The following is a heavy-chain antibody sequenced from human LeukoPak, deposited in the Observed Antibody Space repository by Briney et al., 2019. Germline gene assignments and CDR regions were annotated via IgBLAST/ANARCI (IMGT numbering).Heavy chain of an antibody. J-gene: IGHJ5*02. D-gene: IGHD3-10*01. Sequence: ASVKVPCKASGNTFTAYYMHWVRQAPGQGLEWMGWINPNSGGTNYAQKFQGRVTMTRDTSISTAYMELSRLRSDDTAVYYCARTLLAGFGDFNWFDPWGQGTLVTVSS. V-gene: IGHV1-2*02. CDR1: GNTFTAYY. CDR3: ARTLLAGFGDFNWFDP. CDR2: INPNSGGT.